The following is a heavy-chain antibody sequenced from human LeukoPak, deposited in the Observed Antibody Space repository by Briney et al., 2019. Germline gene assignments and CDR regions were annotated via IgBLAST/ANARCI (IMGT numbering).Heavy chain of an antibody. D-gene: IGHD6-19*01. CDR1: GGSISSSSYY. J-gene: IGHJ4*02. CDR3: ARHVDSSGWANY. CDR2: IYYSGST. V-gene: IGHV4-39*01. Sequence: PSETLSLTCSVSGGSISSSSYYWGWIRQPPGKGLEWIGSIYYSGSTYYNPSLKSRVTISVDTSKNQFSLKLSSVTAADTAVYYCARHVDSSGWANYWGRGTLVTVSS.